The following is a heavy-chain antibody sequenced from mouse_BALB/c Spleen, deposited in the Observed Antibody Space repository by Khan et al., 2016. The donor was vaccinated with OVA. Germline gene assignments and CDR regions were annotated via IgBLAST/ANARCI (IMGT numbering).Heavy chain of an antibody. D-gene: IGHD1-1*01. CDR1: GYSFTSYY. CDR2: IDPFNGGS. J-gene: IGHJ3*01. Sequence: VQLQQSGPELMKPGASVKISCKASGYSFTSYYIHWVKQSHGKTLEWIGYIDPFNGGSTYNQKFKVKATLTVDKSSSTAYMHLSSLTSEDSAVYYCARHGSNSWFAYWRQGTLVTVSA. CDR3: ARHGSNSWFAY. V-gene: IGHV1-31*01.